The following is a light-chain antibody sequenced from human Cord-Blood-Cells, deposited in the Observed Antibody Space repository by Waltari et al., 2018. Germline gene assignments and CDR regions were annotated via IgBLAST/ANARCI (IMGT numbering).Light chain of an antibody. Sequence: QSALTQPPSASGSPGQSVTISCTGTSSDVGGYNYVSWYQQHPGKAPKLMIYEVSKRPSGVPDRCSGSKSGNTASLTVSGLQAEDEADYYCSSYAGSNNSVFGGGTKLTVL. CDR3: SSYAGSNNSV. J-gene: IGLJ2*01. CDR1: SSDVGGYNY. CDR2: EVS. V-gene: IGLV2-8*01.